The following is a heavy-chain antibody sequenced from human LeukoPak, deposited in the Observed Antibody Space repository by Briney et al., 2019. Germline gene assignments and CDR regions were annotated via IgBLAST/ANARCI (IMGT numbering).Heavy chain of an antibody. CDR2: IKQDGSEK. V-gene: IGHV3-7*01. CDR1: GFTFSSYS. D-gene: IGHD3-9*01. J-gene: IGHJ4*02. Sequence: PGGSLRLSCAASGFTFSSYSMNWVRQAPGKGLEWVANIKQDGSEKYYVDSVKGRFTISRDNAKNSLYLQMNSLRAEDTAVYYCARAVHRYYDILTGYYNPYYFDYWGQGTLVTVSS. CDR3: ARAVHRYYDILTGYYNPYYFDY.